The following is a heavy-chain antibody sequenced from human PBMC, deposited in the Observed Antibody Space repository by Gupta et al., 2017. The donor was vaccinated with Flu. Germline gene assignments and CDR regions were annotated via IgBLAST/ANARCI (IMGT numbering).Heavy chain of an antibody. V-gene: IGHV4-61*02. CDR3: ARVPFSNYGGDYGLDV. J-gene: IGHJ6*02. Sequence: QMQLQESGPGLVKPSQTLSLTCTVSGDSMTSGLYYWSWIRQPAGKGLEWIGRIYTSGTTNYNSSPESRVTISVDTSKKQISLKLRSVTAADTAVYYCARVPFSNYGGDYGLDVWGQGTTVTVSS. D-gene: IGHD3-16*01. CDR2: IYTSGTT. CDR1: GDSMTSGLYY.